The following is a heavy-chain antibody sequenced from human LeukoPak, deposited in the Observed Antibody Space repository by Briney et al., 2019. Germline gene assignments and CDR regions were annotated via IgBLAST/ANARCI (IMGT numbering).Heavy chain of an antibody. V-gene: IGHV3-33*01. J-gene: IGHJ4*02. D-gene: IGHD4-17*01. CDR3: ARVGGDQVGY. CDR2: IWYDGSNK. CDR1: GFTFSSYG. Sequence: GTSLRLSCAASGFTFSSYGMHWVRQSPGKGLEWVAVIWYDGSNKYYADSVKGRFTISRDNSKNTLHLQMNSLRVEDTAVYYCARVGGDQVGYWGQGTLVTVSS.